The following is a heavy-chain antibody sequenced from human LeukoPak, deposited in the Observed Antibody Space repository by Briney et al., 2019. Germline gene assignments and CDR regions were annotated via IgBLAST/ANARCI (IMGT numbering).Heavy chain of an antibody. Sequence: ASVKVSCKASGGTFSSYAISWVRQAPGQGLEWMGGIIPIFGTANYAQKFQGRVTITADKSTSTAYMELSSLRSEDTAVYYCARLPYFDWSLLYPLEDWGQGTLVTVSS. CDR2: IIPIFGTA. CDR1: GGTFSSYA. CDR3: ARLPYFDWSLLYPLED. D-gene: IGHD3-9*01. J-gene: IGHJ4*02. V-gene: IGHV1-69*06.